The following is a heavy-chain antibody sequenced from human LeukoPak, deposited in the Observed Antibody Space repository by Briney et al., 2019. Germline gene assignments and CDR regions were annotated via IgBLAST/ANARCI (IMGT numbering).Heavy chain of an antibody. CDR2: IIPIFSTA. D-gene: IGHD2-15*01. J-gene: IGHJ6*03. CDR1: GGTFSSYA. Sequence: SVKVSCKASGGTFSSYAISWVRQAPGQELESMGRIIPIFSTANCAQKFQGRVTITTDESTSTAYMELSSLRSEDTAVYYCARSLLGYCSGGSCQLSTGYYYYYMDVWGKGTTVTVSS. CDR3: ARSLLGYCSGGSCQLSTGYYYYYMDV. V-gene: IGHV1-69*05.